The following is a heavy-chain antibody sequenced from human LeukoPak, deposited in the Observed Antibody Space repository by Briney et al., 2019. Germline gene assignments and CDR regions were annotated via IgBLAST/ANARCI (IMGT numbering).Heavy chain of an antibody. D-gene: IGHD5-18*01. V-gene: IGHV3-30*03. Sequence: PGGSLRLSCAASGFTFSRYGMHWVRQAPGKGLEWVAVTSYDGSNKYYADSVKGRFTISRDNSKNTLYLQMNSLRAEDTAVYYCARSYSYGGIHYWGQGTLVTVSS. CDR3: ARSYSYGGIHY. CDR1: GFTFSRYG. J-gene: IGHJ4*02. CDR2: TSYDGSNK.